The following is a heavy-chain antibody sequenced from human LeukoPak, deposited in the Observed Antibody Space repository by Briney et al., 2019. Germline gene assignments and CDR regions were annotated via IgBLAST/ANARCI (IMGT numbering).Heavy chain of an antibody. J-gene: IGHJ4*02. D-gene: IGHD2/OR15-2a*01. V-gene: IGHV3-33*01. CDR2: IWYDGSNK. CDR1: GFTFSSYG. CDR3: ARDHSTVLFDC. Sequence: RRSPRLSCAASGFTFSSYGMHWVCQAPGKGLEWVAVIWYDGSNKYYADSVKGRFTISRDNSKNTLYLQMNSLRAEDTAVYYCARDHSTVLFDCWGQGTLVPVSS.